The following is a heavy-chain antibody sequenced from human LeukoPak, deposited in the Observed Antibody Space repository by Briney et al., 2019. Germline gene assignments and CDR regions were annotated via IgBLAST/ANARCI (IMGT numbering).Heavy chain of an antibody. D-gene: IGHD6-19*01. V-gene: IGHV1-69*11. CDR2: IIPILGTA. CDR1: GGTFSSYA. J-gene: IGHJ4*02. Sequence: SVKVSCKASGGTFSSYAISWVRQAPGQGLEWMGRIIPILGTANYAQKFQGRVTITTDESTSTAYMELSSLRSEDTAVYYCARDQGYSSGWSLGYWGQGTLVTVSS. CDR3: ARDQGYSSGWSLGY.